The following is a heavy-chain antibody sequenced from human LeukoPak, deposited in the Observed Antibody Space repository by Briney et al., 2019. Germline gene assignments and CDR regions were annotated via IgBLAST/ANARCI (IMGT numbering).Heavy chain of an antibody. J-gene: IGHJ4*02. D-gene: IGHD6-6*01. CDR3: ARASLVEGD. CDR1: GFTFSSYS. CDR2: ISSSSSTI. Sequence: GGSLRLSCAASGFTFSSYSMNWARQAPGKGLEWVSYISSSSSTIYYADSVKGRFTISRDNAKNSLYLQMNSLRAEDTAVYYCARASLVEGDWGQGTLVTVSS. V-gene: IGHV3-48*01.